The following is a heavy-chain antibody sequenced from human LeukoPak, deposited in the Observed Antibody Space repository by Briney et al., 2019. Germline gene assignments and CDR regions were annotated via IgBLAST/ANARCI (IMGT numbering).Heavy chain of an antibody. J-gene: IGHJ4*02. CDR1: GFTFSSTW. D-gene: IGHD4-17*01. CDR3: ATNTRAYAVLLAY. Sequence: RGSLRLSWAASGFTFSSTWMIWARQAPGKGLEWVANINQDGGQIYYLDSVKGRFTISRDNADNSLYLQMDGLRAEDTAVYYCATNTRAYAVLLAYWGQGTLVTVSS. CDR2: INQDGGQI. V-gene: IGHV3-7*01.